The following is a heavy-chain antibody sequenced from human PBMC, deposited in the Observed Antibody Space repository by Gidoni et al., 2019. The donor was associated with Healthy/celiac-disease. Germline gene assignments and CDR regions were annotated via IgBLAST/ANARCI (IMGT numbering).Heavy chain of an antibody. V-gene: IGHV4-34*01. CDR2: INHSGST. J-gene: IGHJ3*02. CDR3: ARGGDNAQIDAFDI. Sequence: QVQLQQWGAGLLKPSETLSLTCAVYVGSFSGYYWSWIRQPPGKGLEWIGEINHSGSTNYNPSLKSRVTISVDTSKNQFSLKLSSVTAADTAVYYCARGGDNAQIDAFDIWGQGTMVTVSS. CDR1: VGSFSGYY. D-gene: IGHD2-21*01.